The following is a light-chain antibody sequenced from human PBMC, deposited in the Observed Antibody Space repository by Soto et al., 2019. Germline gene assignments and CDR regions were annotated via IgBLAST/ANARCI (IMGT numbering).Light chain of an antibody. J-gene: IGKJ1*01. Sequence: ELVMTQSPATLSVSPGERVTLSCRASQSVDINLAWYQQKPGQAPRLLIYGASTRATDMPGRFSGRGSGTEFTLTISSLQSEDYAVYYCQQYRNWPRTVGQGTKVDIK. CDR3: QQYRNWPRT. CDR1: QSVDIN. CDR2: GAS. V-gene: IGKV3-15*01.